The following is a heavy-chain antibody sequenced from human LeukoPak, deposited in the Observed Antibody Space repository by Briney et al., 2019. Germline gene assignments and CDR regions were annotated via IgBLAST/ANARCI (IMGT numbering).Heavy chain of an antibody. D-gene: IGHD3-9*01. CDR2: INHSGST. CDR3: ARGGYYDILTGPPPDY. J-gene: IGHJ4*02. V-gene: IGHV4-34*01. Sequence: SETLSLTCAVYGGSFSGYYWSWIRQTPGKGLEWIGEINHSGSTNYNPSLKSRVTISVDTSKNQFSLKLSSVTAADTAVYYCARGGYYDILTGPPPDYWGQGTLVTVSS. CDR1: GGSFSGYY.